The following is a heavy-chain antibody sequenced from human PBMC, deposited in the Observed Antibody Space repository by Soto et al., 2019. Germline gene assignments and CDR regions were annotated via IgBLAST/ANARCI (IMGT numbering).Heavy chain of an antibody. CDR2: IKSKIDGGTT. V-gene: IGHV3-15*01. J-gene: IGHJ4*02. CDR1: GFTFSNAW. CDR3: TTAVVGALDFDY. D-gene: IGHD1-26*01. Sequence: EVQLVESRGGLVKPGGSLRLSCAASGFTFSNAWMSWVRQAPGKGLEWVGRIKSKIDGGTTDYAAPVKGRFTISRDDSKNTLYLQMNSLKTEDTAVYYCTTAVVGALDFDYWGQGTLVTVSS.